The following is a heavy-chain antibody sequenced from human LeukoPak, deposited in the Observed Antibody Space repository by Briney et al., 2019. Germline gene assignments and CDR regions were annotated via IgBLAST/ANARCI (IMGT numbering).Heavy chain of an antibody. CDR2: INHSGST. CDR3: AREGYSGSYDYYYYYMDV. CDR1: GGSFSGYY. D-gene: IGHD1-26*01. J-gene: IGHJ6*03. V-gene: IGHV4-34*01. Sequence: SETLSLTCAVYGGSFSGYYWSWIRQPPGKGLEWIGEINHSGSTNYNPSLKSRVTISVDTSKNQFSLKLSSVTAADTAVYYCAREGYSGSYDYYYYYMDVWGKGTTVTISS.